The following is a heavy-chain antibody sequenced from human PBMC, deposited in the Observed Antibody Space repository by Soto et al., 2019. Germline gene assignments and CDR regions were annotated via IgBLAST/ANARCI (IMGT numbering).Heavy chain of an antibody. D-gene: IGHD3-10*01. Sequence: PSETLSLTCAVYGGPFSGYYWSWIRQPPGKGLEWTGEIGEINHSGSTNYNPSLNSRVSISVDTSKNQLSLKLSSVTAADTAVYYCARENYYALDYWGPGTLVTVSS. J-gene: IGHJ4*02. V-gene: IGHV4-34*01. CDR3: ARENYYALDY. CDR1: GGPFSGYY. CDR2: INHSGST.